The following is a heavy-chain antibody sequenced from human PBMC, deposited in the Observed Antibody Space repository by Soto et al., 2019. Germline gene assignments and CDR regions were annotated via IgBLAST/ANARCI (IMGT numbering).Heavy chain of an antibody. D-gene: IGHD3-9*01. V-gene: IGHV3-21*01. CDR2: ISSSSSYI. CDR3: ARGYYDILTGYYSDY. J-gene: IGHJ4*02. CDR1: GFTFSSYS. Sequence: EVQLVESGGGLVKPGGSLRLSCAASGFTFSSYSMNWVRQAPGKGLEWVSSISSSSSYIYYADSVKGRFTISRENAKKSMYLQMNRLRAEDTAVYYCARGYYDILTGYYSDYWGQGTLVTVSS.